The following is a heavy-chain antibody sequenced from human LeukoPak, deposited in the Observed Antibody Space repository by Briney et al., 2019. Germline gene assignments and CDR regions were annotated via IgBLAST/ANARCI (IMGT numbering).Heavy chain of an antibody. V-gene: IGHV3-23*01. D-gene: IGHD2-2*01. CDR1: GFTFSSYT. J-gene: IGHJ5*02. CDR2: ISGSGGST. Sequence: PGGSLRLSCAASGFTFSSYTMSWVRQAPGKGLEWVSAISGSGGSTYYADSVKGRFTISRDNSENTLYLQMNSLRAEATAVYYCAKSTVVVPAAPYWFDPWGQGTLVTVSS. CDR3: AKSTVVVPAAPYWFDP.